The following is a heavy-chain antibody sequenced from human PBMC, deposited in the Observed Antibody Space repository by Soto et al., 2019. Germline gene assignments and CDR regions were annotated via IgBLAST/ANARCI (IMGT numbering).Heavy chain of an antibody. D-gene: IGHD6-13*01. V-gene: IGHV3-11*06. CDR3: ARDSGSSKYGLDV. CDR1: GFSISDDY. J-gene: IGHJ6*02. CDR2: ISSSSIYT. Sequence: QVQLVESGGGLVKPGGSLRLPCVASGFSISDDYMTWIRQAPGKGLEWVSHISSSSIYTSYAHSVKGRFTISRDNAKNSLYLQMNSLTSEDTAVYYCARDSGSSKYGLDVWGQGTMVIVSS.